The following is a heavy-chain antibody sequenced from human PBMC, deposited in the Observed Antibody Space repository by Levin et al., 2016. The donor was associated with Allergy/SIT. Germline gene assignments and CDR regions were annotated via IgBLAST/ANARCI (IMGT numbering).Heavy chain of an antibody. CDR1: GFTFSNYA. V-gene: IGHV3-23*01. CDR3: AKGVLGSCSGVTCYPFDH. CDR2: ITTGGGDT. Sequence: GESLKISCAASGFTFSNYAMNWVRRSPGKGLEWVASITTGGGDTYHADSVKGRFTISRDDSRNTVYLQMNSLRAEDAALYSCAKGVLGSCSGVTCYPFDHWGPGILVTVSS. J-gene: IGHJ4*02. D-gene: IGHD2-15*01.